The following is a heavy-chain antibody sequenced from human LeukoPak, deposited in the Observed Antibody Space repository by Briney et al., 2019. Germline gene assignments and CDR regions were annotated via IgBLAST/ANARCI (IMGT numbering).Heavy chain of an antibody. V-gene: IGHV3-30*02. J-gene: IGHJ4*02. CDR3: AKDTSELGFDY. CDR1: GFTFSSYG. Sequence: PGGSQRLSCAASGFTFSSYGMHWVRQAPGKGLEWVAFIRSDGSNKYYADSVKGRFTISRDNSKNTLYLQLNSLRAEDTAIYYCAKDTSELGFDYWGQGTLVTVSS. CDR2: IRSDGSNK. D-gene: IGHD2-2*01.